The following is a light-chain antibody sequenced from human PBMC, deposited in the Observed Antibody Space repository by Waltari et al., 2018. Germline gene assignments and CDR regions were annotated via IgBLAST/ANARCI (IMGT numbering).Light chain of an antibody. Sequence: EVVLTHSPATLSLSPGERATLSCRASQTISTFLFWYQQKPGQAPRLLIYDASNRATGIPARFSGSGSGTDFTLTISSLEAEDSAVYYCLQRADWPPITFGQGTRLEI. CDR1: QTISTF. J-gene: IGKJ5*01. V-gene: IGKV3-11*01. CDR2: DAS. CDR3: LQRADWPPIT.